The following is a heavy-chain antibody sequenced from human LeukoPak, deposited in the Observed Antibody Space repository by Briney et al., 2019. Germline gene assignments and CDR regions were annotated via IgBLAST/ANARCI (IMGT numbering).Heavy chain of an antibody. Sequence: PGGSLRLSCAASGFTVSSNYMSWVRQAPGKGLEWVSVIYSGGSTYYADSVKGRFTISRDSSKNTLYLQMNSLRAEDTAVYYCARVSYSSSSLYYYYYHMDVWGKGTTVTVSS. V-gene: IGHV3-66*02. J-gene: IGHJ6*03. CDR1: GFTVSSNY. D-gene: IGHD6-6*01. CDR2: IYSGGST. CDR3: ARVSYSSSSLYYYYYHMDV.